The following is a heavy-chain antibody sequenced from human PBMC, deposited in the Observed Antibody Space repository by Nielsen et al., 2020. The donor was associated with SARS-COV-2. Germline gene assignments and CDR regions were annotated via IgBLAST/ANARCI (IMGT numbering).Heavy chain of an antibody. V-gene: IGHV4-59*01. Sequence: WIRQPPGKGLEWIGYIYYSGRTNYNPSLKSRVTISVDTSKNQFSLKLSSVTAADTAVYYCARIAPITIFGVVSWFDPWGQGTLVTVSS. CDR3: ARIAPITIFGVVSWFDP. J-gene: IGHJ5*02. D-gene: IGHD3-3*01. CDR2: IYYSGRT.